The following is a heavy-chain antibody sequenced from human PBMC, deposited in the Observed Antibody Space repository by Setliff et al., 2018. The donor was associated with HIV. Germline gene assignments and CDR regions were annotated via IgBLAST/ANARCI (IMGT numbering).Heavy chain of an antibody. J-gene: IGHJ6*03. Sequence: EASVKVSCKASRSTFNSHTINWVRQAPGQGLDWMGRIIPILGVANYAQRFQGKVTITADKPTSTAYMELTSLRFDDTAMYYCVRGVQSPPHYSYYYMDVWGEGTMVTVSS. V-gene: IGHV1-69*02. CDR3: VRGVQSPPHYSYYYMDV. D-gene: IGHD3-3*01. CDR2: IIPILGVA. CDR1: RSTFNSHT.